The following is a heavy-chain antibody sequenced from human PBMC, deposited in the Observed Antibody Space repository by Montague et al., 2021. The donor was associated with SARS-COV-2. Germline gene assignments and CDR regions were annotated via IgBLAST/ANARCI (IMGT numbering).Heavy chain of an antibody. J-gene: IGHJ3*02. CDR2: IYDGGAV. CDR3: VRDHPYGGPRGAYDI. CDR1: GGSITGYY. Sequence: SETLSLTCTVSGGSITGYYWSWLRRSPGKGLEWIAYIYDGGAVNYNPSLGSRVTISTDTSKNQLSLKVNSVTAADTAVYYCVRDHPYGGPRGAYDIWGQRTVVTVPS. D-gene: IGHD4-23*01. V-gene: IGHV4-59*01.